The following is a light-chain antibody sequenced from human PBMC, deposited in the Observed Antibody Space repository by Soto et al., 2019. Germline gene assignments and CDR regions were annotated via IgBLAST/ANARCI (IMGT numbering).Light chain of an antibody. CDR2: DAS. CDR1: QSVSSY. V-gene: IGKV3-11*01. CDR3: QQRGNWPVT. Sequence: EIVLTQSPATLSLSPGERATLSCRASQSVSSYFAWYQQKPGQAPRLLIYDASNRATGIPARFSGSGSGTDSTLTISSLEPDDFAVYYCQQRGNWPVTFGQGTRVDIK. J-gene: IGKJ1*01.